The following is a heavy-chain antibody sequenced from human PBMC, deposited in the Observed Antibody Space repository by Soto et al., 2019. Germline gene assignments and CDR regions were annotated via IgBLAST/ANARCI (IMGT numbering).Heavy chain of an antibody. CDR2: ISAYNGNT. CDR3: ARQEYQLLNNWFDP. CDR1: GYTFTSYG. V-gene: IGHV1-18*04. J-gene: IGHJ5*02. D-gene: IGHD2-2*01. Sequence: GASVKVSCKASGYTFTSYGISWVRQAPGQGLEWMGWISAYNGNTNYAQKFQGRVTITADESTSTAYMELSSLRSEDTAVYYCARQEYQLLNNWFDPWGQGTLVTVS.